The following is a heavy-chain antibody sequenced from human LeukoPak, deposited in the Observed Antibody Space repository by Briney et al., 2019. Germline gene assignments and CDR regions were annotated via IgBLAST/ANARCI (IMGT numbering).Heavy chain of an antibody. J-gene: IGHJ3*02. Sequence: GRSLRPSCAASGFTFSSYAMHWIRQAPGKGLEWVAVISYDGSNKYYADSVKGRFTISRDNSKNTLYLQMNSLRAEDTAVYYCARDKRYSGSEGTFDIWGQGTMVTVSS. CDR1: GFTFSSYA. V-gene: IGHV3-30-3*01. CDR3: ARDKRYSGSEGTFDI. CDR2: ISYDGSNK. D-gene: IGHD1-26*01.